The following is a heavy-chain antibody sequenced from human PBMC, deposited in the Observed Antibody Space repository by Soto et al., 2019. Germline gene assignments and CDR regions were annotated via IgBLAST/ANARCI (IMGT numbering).Heavy chain of an antibody. CDR1: GFTFSSYG. CDR2: MSYDGSKK. V-gene: IGHV3-30*18. Sequence: QVQLVESGGGVVQPGRSLRLSCAASGFTFSSYGMHWVRQAPGKGLEWVAVMSYDGSKKFYADSVKGRFTISRDNSKNTLYLQMKSLRGEDKAVYYWTKDGDPRYYYYGMDVWGQGTTVTVSS. J-gene: IGHJ6*02. D-gene: IGHD7-27*01. CDR3: TKDGDPRYYYYGMDV.